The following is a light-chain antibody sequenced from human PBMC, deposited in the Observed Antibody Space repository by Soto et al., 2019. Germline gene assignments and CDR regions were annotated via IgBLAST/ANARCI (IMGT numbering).Light chain of an antibody. CDR2: DAS. CDR1: PSVSSY. Sequence: EIVLTQSPATLSLSPGDKATLSCRASPSVSSYLAWYQQKPGQAPRLLMYDASIRATGIPARFSGTGSERDFTITITGLEPEDFAVYYCQQRSNWPWTFGQGTKVEIK. V-gene: IGKV3-11*02. J-gene: IGKJ1*01. CDR3: QQRSNWPWT.